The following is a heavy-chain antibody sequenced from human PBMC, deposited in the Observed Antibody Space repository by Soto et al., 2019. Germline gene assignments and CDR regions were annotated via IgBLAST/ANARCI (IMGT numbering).Heavy chain of an antibody. CDR1: GLTFDEHT. CDR2: LSWDGGTT. CDR3: ARVKKKYRTTSGVDFDS. V-gene: IGHV3-43*01. Sequence: DVMLEESGGAVVQPGGSLRLSCVVSGLTFDEHTMHWVRQAPGKGLEWISLLSWDGGTTYYSESVKGRFTISRDRGTNSLFLQMDSLRPEDTALYYCARVKKKYRTTSGVDFDSWGQGTLVTVSS. J-gene: IGHJ4*02. D-gene: IGHD5-12*01.